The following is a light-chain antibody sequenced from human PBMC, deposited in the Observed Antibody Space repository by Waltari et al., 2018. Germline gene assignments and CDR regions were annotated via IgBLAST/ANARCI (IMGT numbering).Light chain of an antibody. Sequence: QSALTQPASVSGSPGQSITISCTGTSSDGGSYNLVSWYQQHPGRAPKLMIYEVSERPSGVSNRFSGSKSGNTASLTISGLQAEDEADYYCCSYTGSPHVVFGGGTKLTVL. V-gene: IGLV2-23*02. CDR1: SSDGGSYNL. CDR2: EVS. J-gene: IGLJ2*01. CDR3: CSYTGSPHVV.